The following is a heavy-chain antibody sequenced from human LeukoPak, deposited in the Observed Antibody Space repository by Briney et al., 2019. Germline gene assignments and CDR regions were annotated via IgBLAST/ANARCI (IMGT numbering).Heavy chain of an antibody. V-gene: IGHV4-38-2*02. CDR1: GYSISSGYY. CDR3: ARHYAQPGAFDV. Sequence: SETLSLTCTVSGYSISSGYYWGWIRQPPGKGLEWIGSVYHSGSTYYNPSLKSRVTISVDTSQNQFSLKLSSVTAADTSVYYCARHYAQPGAFDVWCQGTMVTVSS. J-gene: IGHJ3*01. D-gene: IGHD3-16*01. CDR2: VYHSGST.